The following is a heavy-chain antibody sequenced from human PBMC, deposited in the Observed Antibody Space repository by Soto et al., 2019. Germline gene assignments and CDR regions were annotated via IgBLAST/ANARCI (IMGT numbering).Heavy chain of an antibody. V-gene: IGHV1-18*01. Sequence: QVQLVQSGAEVKKPGASVKVSCKASGYTFTSYGISWVRQAPGQGLEWMGWISAYNGNTNYAQKLQGRVTMTTDTFTSTAYMELRSLRSDDTAVYYCARDRAGYYDILTGVGDIWGQGTMVTVSS. J-gene: IGHJ3*02. CDR3: ARDRAGYYDILTGVGDI. D-gene: IGHD3-9*01. CDR1: GYTFTSYG. CDR2: ISAYNGNT.